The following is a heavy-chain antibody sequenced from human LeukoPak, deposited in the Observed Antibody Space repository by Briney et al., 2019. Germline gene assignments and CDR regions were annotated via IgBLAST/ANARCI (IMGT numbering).Heavy chain of an antibody. D-gene: IGHD3-3*01. CDR2: ISGSTGRT. CDR1: GFTFSSYA. J-gene: IGHJ4*02. V-gene: IGHV3-23*01. CDR3: ARGDHYYDFLIEH. Sequence: GGSLRLSCVASGFTFSSYATTWVRQAPGKGLEWVSSISGSTGRTCYADSARGRFTISRDNSKNTLYVQLSSLRAEDTARYYCARGDHYYDFLIEHWGQGTLVTVSS.